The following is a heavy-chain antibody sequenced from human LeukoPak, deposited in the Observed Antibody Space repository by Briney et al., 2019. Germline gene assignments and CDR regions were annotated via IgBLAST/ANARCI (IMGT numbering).Heavy chain of an antibody. CDR2: ISGSGGST. J-gene: IGHJ4*02. D-gene: IGHD4-17*01. CDR1: GFTFSSYA. CDR3: AKDNGDIRVAGYFDY. Sequence: TGGSLRLSCAASGFTFSSYAMSWVRQAPGKGLEWVSAISGSGGSTYYADSVKGRFTISRDNSKNTLYLQMNSLRAEDTAVYYCAKDNGDIRVAGYFDYWGQGTLVTVSS. V-gene: IGHV3-23*01.